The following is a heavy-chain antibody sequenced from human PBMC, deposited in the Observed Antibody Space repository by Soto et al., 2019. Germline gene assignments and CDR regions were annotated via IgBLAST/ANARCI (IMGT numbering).Heavy chain of an antibody. D-gene: IGHD3-9*01. CDR2: IYYSGST. V-gene: IGHV4-39*01. J-gene: IGHJ4*02. Sequence: LSLTCTVSGGSIGSTTHYWGWIRQPPGKGLEWIWKIYYSGSTYYNPSLKSRVTISVDTSKNQFSLKLSSVTAADTAVYYCARAPGYFDWAQWGRGTLVTVS. CDR1: GGSIGSTTHY. CDR3: ARAPGYFDWAQ.